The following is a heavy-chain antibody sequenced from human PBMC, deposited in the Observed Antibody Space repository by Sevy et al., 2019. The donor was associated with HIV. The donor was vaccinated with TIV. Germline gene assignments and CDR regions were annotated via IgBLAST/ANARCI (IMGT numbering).Heavy chain of an antibody. V-gene: IGHV3-49*04. J-gene: IGHJ4*02. CDR2: LKSKADGGTV. CDR1: GFTFGDYA. CDR3: TRWKGLQSIFDF. D-gene: IGHD1-1*01. Sequence: GGSLRLSCTTSGFTFGDYAMNWVRQAPGKGLEWVAFLKSKADGGTVDHAASVKGRFTISRDDSKSIAYLQMNDLTTEDTGVYYCTRWKGLQSIFDFWGQGALVTVSS.